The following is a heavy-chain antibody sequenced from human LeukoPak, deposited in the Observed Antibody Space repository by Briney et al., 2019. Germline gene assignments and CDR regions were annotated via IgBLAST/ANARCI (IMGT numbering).Heavy chain of an antibody. Sequence: GASVKVSCKASGYTFTGYYMHWVRQAPGQGLEWMGWINPNSGGTNYAQKFQGWVTMTRDTSISTAYMELSRLRSDDTAVYYCARDRGYSGYDFGCWGQGTLVTVSS. J-gene: IGHJ4*02. D-gene: IGHD5-12*01. CDR1: GYTFTGYY. CDR2: INPNSGGT. V-gene: IGHV1-2*04. CDR3: ARDRGYSGYDFGC.